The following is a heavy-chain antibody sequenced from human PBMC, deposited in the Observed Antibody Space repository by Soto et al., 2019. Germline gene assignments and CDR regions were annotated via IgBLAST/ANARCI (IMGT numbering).Heavy chain of an antibody. D-gene: IGHD4-17*01. V-gene: IGHV4-34*01. CDR1: GGSFSGYY. Sequence: SETLSLTCAVYGGSFSGYYWSWIRQPPGKGLEWIGEINHSGSTNYNPSLKSRVTISVDTSKNQFSLKLNSMTAADTAVYYCARGLDYGDYKASFDYWGQGTLVTVSS. CDR2: INHSGST. J-gene: IGHJ4*02. CDR3: ARGLDYGDYKASFDY.